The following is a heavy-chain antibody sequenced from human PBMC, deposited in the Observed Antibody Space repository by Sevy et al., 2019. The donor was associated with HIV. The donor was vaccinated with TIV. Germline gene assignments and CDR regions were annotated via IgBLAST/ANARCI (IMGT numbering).Heavy chain of an antibody. Sequence: SETLSLTCTVSGDSISSNAFYWGWLRQPPGKGLEWIGSVYSGGSTYYNPSLKSRVTISVDTSKNQFSLKLSSVTAAETAVYYCARHLPDYFYYYYMDVWGKGTTVTVSS. J-gene: IGHJ6*03. CDR2: VYSGGST. CDR3: ARHLPDYFYYYYMDV. CDR1: GDSISSNAFY. V-gene: IGHV4-39*01.